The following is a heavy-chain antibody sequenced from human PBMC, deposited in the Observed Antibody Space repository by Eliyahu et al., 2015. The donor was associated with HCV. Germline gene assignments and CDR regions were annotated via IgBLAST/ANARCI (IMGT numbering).Heavy chain of an antibody. Sequence: QVQLQESGPGLVKPSQTLSLTCTVSGGSISGGGYYWSWIRQPPGKGLEWIGYMYYSGNTYYNPSLKSRVTISVDTSKNQFSLKLSSVTAADTAVYYCARAPLTTAGSGMDVWGQGTTVTVSS. J-gene: IGHJ6*02. CDR2: MYYSGNT. CDR3: ARAPLTTAGSGMDV. D-gene: IGHD3-3*01. V-gene: IGHV4-31*03. CDR1: GGSISGGGYY.